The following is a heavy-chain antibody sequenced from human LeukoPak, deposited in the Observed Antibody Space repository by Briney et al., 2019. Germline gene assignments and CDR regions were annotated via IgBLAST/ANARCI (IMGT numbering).Heavy chain of an antibody. CDR1: GFTFSDYY. V-gene: IGHV3-11*04. J-gene: IGHJ4*02. Sequence: GGSLRLSCAASGFTFSDYYMIWLRQAPGKGLEGVSYISSSGSTIYYADSVKGRFTIPRDNAKNSLYLQMNSLRAEDTAVYYCARDIAMVRGNDYWGQGTLVTVSS. CDR3: ARDIAMVRGNDY. CDR2: ISSSGSTI. D-gene: IGHD3-10*01.